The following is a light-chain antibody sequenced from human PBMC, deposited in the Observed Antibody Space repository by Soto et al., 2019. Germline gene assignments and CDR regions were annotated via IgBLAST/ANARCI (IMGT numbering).Light chain of an antibody. J-gene: IGLJ2*01. CDR3: SSYTDSTTLFL. CDR1: NSDVGGYNS. Sequence: QSALTQPASVSGSPGQSITISCTGTNSDVGGYNSVSWYQQHPGKAPKLLIYDVSDRPSGVSDRFSGSKSGNTASLTISGLQAEDEADYYCSSYTDSTTLFLFGGGTKLTVL. CDR2: DVS. V-gene: IGLV2-14*03.